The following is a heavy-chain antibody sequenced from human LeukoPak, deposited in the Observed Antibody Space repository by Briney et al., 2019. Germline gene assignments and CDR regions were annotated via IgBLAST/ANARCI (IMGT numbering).Heavy chain of an antibody. V-gene: IGHV3-30-3*01. Sequence: GGSLRLSCAASGFTFSSYAMHWVRQAPGKGLEWVAVISYDGSNKYYADSVKGRFTISRGNSKNTLYLQMNSLRAEDTAVYYCAKDRSDFWSGYYAFDYWGQGTLVTVSS. J-gene: IGHJ4*02. D-gene: IGHD3-3*01. CDR2: ISYDGSNK. CDR3: AKDRSDFWSGYYAFDY. CDR1: GFTFSSYA.